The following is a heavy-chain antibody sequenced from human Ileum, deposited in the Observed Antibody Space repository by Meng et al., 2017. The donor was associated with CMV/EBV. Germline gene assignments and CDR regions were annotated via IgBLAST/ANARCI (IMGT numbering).Heavy chain of an antibody. V-gene: IGHV3-30*02. CDR1: GFTFSSYG. Sequence: GGSLRLSCAASGFTFSSYGMHWVRQAPGKGLEWVAFIRYDGSNKYYADSVKGRFTISRDNSKNTLYLQMNSLRAEDTAVYYCAKDITIFDTMHNYGMDVWGQGTTVTVSS. CDR2: IRYDGSNK. D-gene: IGHD3-3*01. CDR3: AKDITIFDTMHNYGMDV. J-gene: IGHJ6*02.